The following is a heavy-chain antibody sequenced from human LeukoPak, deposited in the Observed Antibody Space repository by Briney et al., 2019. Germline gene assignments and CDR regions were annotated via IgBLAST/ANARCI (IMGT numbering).Heavy chain of an antibody. CDR1: GGSISSSSYY. CDR3: ARGVTRMNWFDP. J-gene: IGHJ5*02. D-gene: IGHD4-23*01. Sequence: NPSETLSLTCTVSGGSISSSSYYWGWIRQPPGKGLEWIGSIYYSGSTYYNPSLKSRVTISVDTSKNQFSLKLSSVAAADTAVYYCARGVTRMNWFDPWGQGTLVTVSS. V-gene: IGHV4-39*07. CDR2: IYYSGST.